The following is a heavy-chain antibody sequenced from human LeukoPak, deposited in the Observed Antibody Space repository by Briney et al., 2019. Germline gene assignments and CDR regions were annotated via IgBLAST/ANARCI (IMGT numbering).Heavy chain of an antibody. Sequence: ASVKVSWKASGYTFTSYGISWVRQAPGQGLEWMGWISAYNGNTNYAQKLQGRVTMTTDTSTSTAYMELRSLRSDDTAVYYCARVIGSPPYYYYYYMDVWGKGTTVTVSS. CDR1: GYTFTSYG. D-gene: IGHD3-10*01. V-gene: IGHV1-18*01. CDR3: ARVIGSPPYYYYYYMDV. J-gene: IGHJ6*03. CDR2: ISAYNGNT.